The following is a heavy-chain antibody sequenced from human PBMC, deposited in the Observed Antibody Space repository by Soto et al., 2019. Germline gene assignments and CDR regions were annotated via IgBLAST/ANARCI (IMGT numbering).Heavy chain of an antibody. CDR1: GYTFTSYG. CDR3: AREVSVAGSSYGMDV. V-gene: IGHV1-18*01. CDR2: ISAYNGNT. J-gene: IGHJ6*02. Sequence: ASVKVSCKASGYTFTSYGMRWVRQAPGQGLEWMGWISAYNGNTNYAQKLQGRVTMATDTSTSTAYMELRSLRSDDTAVYYCAREVSVAGSSYGMDVWGQGTTVTVSS. D-gene: IGHD6-19*01.